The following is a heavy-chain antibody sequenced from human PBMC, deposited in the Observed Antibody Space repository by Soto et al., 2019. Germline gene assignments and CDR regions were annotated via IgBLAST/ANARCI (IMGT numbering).Heavy chain of an antibody. Sequence: GGSLRLSCAASGFTFSNAWMSWVRQAPGKGLEWVGRIKSKTDGGAKDYAAPVKGRFTISRDDSKNTLYLQMNSLKTEDTAVYYCTTDEVLDCGGDCYPVDYWGQGTLVTVSS. CDR1: GFTFSNAW. CDR2: IKSKTDGGAK. J-gene: IGHJ4*02. CDR3: TTDEVLDCGGDCYPVDY. V-gene: IGHV3-15*01. D-gene: IGHD2-21*01.